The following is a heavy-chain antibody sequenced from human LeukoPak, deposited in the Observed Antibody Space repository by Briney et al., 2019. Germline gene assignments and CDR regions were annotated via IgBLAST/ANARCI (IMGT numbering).Heavy chain of an antibody. Sequence: SETLSLTCTVSGGSISSYYWSWIRQPPGKGLEWIGYIYYSGSTKYNPSLQSRITISVDTSKNQFSLNLSSVTAADTAVYYCARLVSMDTAMVTPYFDYWGQGTLVTVSS. J-gene: IGHJ4*02. CDR1: GGSISSYY. CDR2: IYYSGST. V-gene: IGHV4-59*01. CDR3: ARLVSMDTAMVTPYFDY. D-gene: IGHD5-18*01.